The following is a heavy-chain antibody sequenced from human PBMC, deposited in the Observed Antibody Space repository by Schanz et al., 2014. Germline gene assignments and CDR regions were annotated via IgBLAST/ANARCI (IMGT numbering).Heavy chain of an antibody. J-gene: IGHJ3*02. D-gene: IGHD7-27*01. CDR3: ARENLNWEAFDI. CDR1: GFTFSSYG. CDR2: IWYDGNNK. V-gene: IGHV3-33*01. Sequence: QVQLGESGGGLVQPGRSLRLSCAASGFTFSSYGMHWVRQAPGKGLEWVAVIWYDGNNKFYADSVKGRFIISRDNSKNTLDLQMNSLRDEDTAVYYCARENLNWEAFDIWGQGTVVTVSS.